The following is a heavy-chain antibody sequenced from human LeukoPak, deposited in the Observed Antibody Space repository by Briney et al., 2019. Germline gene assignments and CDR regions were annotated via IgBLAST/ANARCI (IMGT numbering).Heavy chain of an antibody. CDR3: ARAGVGYSYGFDY. J-gene: IGHJ4*02. D-gene: IGHD5-18*01. Sequence: SETLSLTCTVSGGSVSGYYWSWIRQPAGKGLEWIGHMYASGSPNYSPSLKSRVTMSVDTSKNQFSLKLSSVTAADTAVYYCARAGVGYSYGFDYWGQGTLVTVSS. V-gene: IGHV4-4*07. CDR2: MYASGSP. CDR1: GGSVSGYY.